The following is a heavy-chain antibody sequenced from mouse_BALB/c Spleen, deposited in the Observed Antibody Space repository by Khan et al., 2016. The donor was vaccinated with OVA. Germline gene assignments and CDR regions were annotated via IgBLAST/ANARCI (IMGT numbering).Heavy chain of an antibody. D-gene: IGHD2-13*01. Sequence: VQLQQSGPELVKPGASVKISCKASGYSFTGYFMNWVMQSHGKSLEWIGRINPHIGETFYNQKFKGKATLTVDESSSTVHMELRNLASEDSAVYYYARKNGDDFDYWGQGTTLTVSS. J-gene: IGHJ2*01. CDR1: GYSFTGYF. CDR2: INPHIGET. CDR3: ARKNGDDFDY. V-gene: IGHV1-20*02.